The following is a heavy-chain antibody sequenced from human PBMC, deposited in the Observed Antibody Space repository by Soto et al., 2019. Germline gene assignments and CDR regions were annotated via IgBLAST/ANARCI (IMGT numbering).Heavy chain of an antibody. CDR2: ISYDGSKK. CDR1: AFTFSSYG. D-gene: IGHD6-25*01. J-gene: IGHJ6*02. CDR3: AKSRLANSPHNYYYDGMDV. V-gene: IGHV3-30*18. Sequence: GGSLRLSCAASAFTFSSYGMHWVRQAPGKGLEWVAVISYDGSKKYYADSVKGRFTISRDNSKNTQYLQMNSLRAEDTAAYYCAKSRLANSPHNYYYDGMDVWGQGTTVTVSS.